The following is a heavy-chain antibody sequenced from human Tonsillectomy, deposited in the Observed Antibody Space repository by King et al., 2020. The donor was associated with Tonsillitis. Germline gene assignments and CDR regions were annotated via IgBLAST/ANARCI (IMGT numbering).Heavy chain of an antibody. J-gene: IGHJ4*02. CDR2: ISWNSGSI. V-gene: IGHV3-9*01. Sequence: VQLVESGGGLVQPGRSLRLSCAASGFTFDDYAMHWVRQAPGKGLEWVSGISWNSGSIGYADSVKGRFTISRDNAKNSLYLQMNSLRAEDTALYYCAKDIGYYDSSGYYYTTGGGFDYWGQGTLVTVSS. CDR3: AKDIGYYDSSGYYYTTGGGFDY. D-gene: IGHD3-22*01. CDR1: GFTFDDYA.